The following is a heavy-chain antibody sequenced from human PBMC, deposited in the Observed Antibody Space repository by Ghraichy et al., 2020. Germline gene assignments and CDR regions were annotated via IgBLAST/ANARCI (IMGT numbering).Heavy chain of an antibody. CDR3: AKAGMYYYYMDV. CDR2: IYYSGST. J-gene: IGHJ6*03. Sequence: SETLSLTCTVSGGSISSGGYYWSWIRQHPGKGLEWIGYIYYSGSTYYNPSLKSRVTISVDTSKNQFSLKLSSVTAADTAVYYCAKAGMYYYYMDVWGKGTTVTVSS. CDR1: GGSISSGGYY. V-gene: IGHV4-31*03.